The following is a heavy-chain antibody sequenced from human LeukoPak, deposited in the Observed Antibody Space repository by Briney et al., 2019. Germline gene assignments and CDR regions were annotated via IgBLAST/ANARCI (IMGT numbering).Heavy chain of an antibody. J-gene: IGHJ3*02. Sequence: ASVKVSCKASGHIFTSYYMYWVRQAPGQGLEWMGIINPSGGSIRYAQKFQGRVTTTRDTSTGTVYMELSSLRSEDTAMYYCARGRNYYDSSGYYYEGDAFDIWGQGTMVTVSS. CDR1: GHIFTSYY. CDR2: INPSGGSI. CDR3: ARGRNYYDSSGYYYEGDAFDI. V-gene: IGHV1-46*01. D-gene: IGHD3-22*01.